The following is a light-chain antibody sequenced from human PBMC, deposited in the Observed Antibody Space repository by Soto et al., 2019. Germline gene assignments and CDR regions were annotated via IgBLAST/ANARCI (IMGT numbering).Light chain of an antibody. V-gene: IGLV2-14*01. J-gene: IGLJ2*01. CDR3: CSYTDSALDVV. Sequence: QSVLTQPASVSGSPGQSITISCTGTSSDSGDYDYVSWYQHLPGKAPKLLIFDVTHRPSGVSDRFSGSKSGNTASLTISGVRPEDEADYYCCSYTDSALDVVFGGGTQLTVL. CDR1: SSDSGDYDY. CDR2: DVT.